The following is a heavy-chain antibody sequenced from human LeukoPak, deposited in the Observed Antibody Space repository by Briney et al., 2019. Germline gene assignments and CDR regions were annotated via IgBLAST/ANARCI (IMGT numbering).Heavy chain of an antibody. Sequence: GESLKISCQGFGYSFTSYWIAWVRPMPGKGLEWMGLIYPSNSDTKYSPSFQGQVTISADKSISTAYLQWSNLKASDTAMYYCARRYTIFGVVTIDYWGQGTLVTVSS. CDR3: ARRYTIFGVVTIDY. V-gene: IGHV5-51*01. CDR1: GYSFTSYW. D-gene: IGHD3-3*01. J-gene: IGHJ4*02. CDR2: IYPSNSDT.